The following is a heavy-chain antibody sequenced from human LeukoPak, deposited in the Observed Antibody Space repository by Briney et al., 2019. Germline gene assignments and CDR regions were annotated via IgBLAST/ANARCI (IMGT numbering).Heavy chain of an antibody. D-gene: IGHD2-2*01. CDR2: IYTSGST. Sequence: SQTLSLTCTVSGGSISSGSYYWSWIRQPAGKGLEWIGHIYTSGSTNYNPSLKSRVTISVDTSKNQFSLKLSSVTAADTAVYYCARVSSIVVVPAAIDLWGRGTLVTVCS. CDR1: GGSISSGSYY. CDR3: ARVSSIVVVPAAIDL. V-gene: IGHV4-61*09. J-gene: IGHJ2*01.